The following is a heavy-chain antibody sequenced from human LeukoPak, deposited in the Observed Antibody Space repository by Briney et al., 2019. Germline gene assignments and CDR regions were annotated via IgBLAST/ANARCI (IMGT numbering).Heavy chain of an antibody. Sequence: PSETLSLTCAVSGGSISSDNWWSWVRQPPGKGLEWIGEIYHSGSTNYNPSLKSRVTISVDTSKNQSSLKLSSVTAADTAVYYCARGSGLGSGYEPDFDYWGQGTLVTVSS. V-gene: IGHV4-4*02. CDR2: IYHSGST. J-gene: IGHJ4*02. CDR3: ARGSGLGSGYEPDFDY. CDR1: GGSISSDNW. D-gene: IGHD5-12*01.